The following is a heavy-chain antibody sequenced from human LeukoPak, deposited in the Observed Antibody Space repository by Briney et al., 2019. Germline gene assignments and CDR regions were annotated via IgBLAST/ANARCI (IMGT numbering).Heavy chain of an antibody. V-gene: IGHV1-2*04. Sequence: ASVEVSCKASGYTFTGYYMHWVRQAPGQGLEWMGWINPNSGGTNYAQKFQGWVTMTRDTSISTAYMELSRLRSDDTAVYYCARGVPSGIAAAVDWFDPWGQGTLVTVSS. CDR3: ARGVPSGIAAAVDWFDP. CDR2: INPNSGGT. CDR1: GYTFTGYY. J-gene: IGHJ5*02. D-gene: IGHD6-13*01.